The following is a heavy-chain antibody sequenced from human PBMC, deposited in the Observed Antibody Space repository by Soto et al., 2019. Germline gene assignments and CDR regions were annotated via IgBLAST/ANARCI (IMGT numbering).Heavy chain of an antibody. CDR2: MNPNSGNT. Sequence: QVQLVQSGAEVKKPGASVKVSCKASGYTFTSYDINWVRQATGQGLELMGWMNPNSGNTGYAQKFQGRVTMTRNTSISTAYMELSSLRSEDTAVYYCARGGIVVVPAATKARYYYGMDVWGQGTTVTVSS. D-gene: IGHD2-2*01. CDR1: GYTFTSYD. CDR3: ARGGIVVVPAATKARYYYGMDV. V-gene: IGHV1-8*01. J-gene: IGHJ6*02.